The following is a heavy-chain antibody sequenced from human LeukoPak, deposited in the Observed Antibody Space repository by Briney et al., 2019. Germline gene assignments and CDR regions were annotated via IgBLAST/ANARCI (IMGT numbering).Heavy chain of an antibody. J-gene: IGHJ6*02. CDR3: ARSIGLTGGGVDV. Sequence: GGSLRLSCAASGFTFSDYNMNWVRQAPGKGLEWVSYITDSGSTIHYADSVKGRFTISRDNAKDSLYLQMNSLRAEDTAVYYCARSIGLTGGGVDVWGQGTTVTVSS. V-gene: IGHV3-11*01. CDR1: GFTFSDYN. CDR2: ITDSGSTI. D-gene: IGHD3-9*01.